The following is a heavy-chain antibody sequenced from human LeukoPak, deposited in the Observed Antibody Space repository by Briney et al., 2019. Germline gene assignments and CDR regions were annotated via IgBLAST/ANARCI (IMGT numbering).Heavy chain of an antibody. Sequence: SETLSLTCAVSGGSTSSGGYSWSWIRQPPGKGLEWIGYIYHSGSTYYNPSLKSRVTISVDRSKNQFSLKLSSVTAADTAVYYCARGDYYDSSALDYWGQGTLVTVSS. CDR1: GGSTSSGGYS. J-gene: IGHJ4*02. V-gene: IGHV4-30-2*01. D-gene: IGHD3-22*01. CDR3: ARGDYYDSSALDY. CDR2: IYHSGST.